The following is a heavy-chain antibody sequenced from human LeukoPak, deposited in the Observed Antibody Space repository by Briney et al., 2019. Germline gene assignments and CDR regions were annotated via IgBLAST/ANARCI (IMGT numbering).Heavy chain of an antibody. CDR2: IIPIFGTA. D-gene: IGHD6-6*01. J-gene: IGHJ3*02. CDR3: AREMGSSSALSAFDI. CDR1: GGTFSSYA. Sequence: ASVKVSCKASGGTFSSYAISWVRQAPGQGLEWMGGIIPIFGTANYAQKFQGRVTITTDESTSTAYMELSSLRSEDTAVYYCAREMGSSSALSAFDIWGQGTMVTVSS. V-gene: IGHV1-69*05.